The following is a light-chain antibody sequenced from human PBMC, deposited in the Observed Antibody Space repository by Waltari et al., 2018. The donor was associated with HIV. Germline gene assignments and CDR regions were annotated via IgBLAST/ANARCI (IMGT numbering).Light chain of an antibody. CDR2: GAS. V-gene: IGKV3-15*01. Sequence: EIVMTQSPATLSVSPGERATLSCRASHGVSSSLAWYQQRPGQAPRLLIYGASTRAAGIPARFSGSGSGTEFTLTISSLQSEDFALYYCQQYYNRPPWTFGQGTKVEIK. J-gene: IGKJ1*01. CDR3: QQYYNRPPWT. CDR1: HGVSSS.